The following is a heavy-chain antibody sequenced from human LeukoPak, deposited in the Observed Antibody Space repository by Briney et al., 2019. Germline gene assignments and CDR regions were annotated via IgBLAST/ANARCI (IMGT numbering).Heavy chain of an antibody. V-gene: IGHV3-9*01. CDR1: GFTFDDYA. J-gene: IGHJ6*03. CDR3: AKVNDYYMDV. CDR2: ISWNSGSI. Sequence: SGRSLRLSCAASGFTFDDYAMHWVRQAPGKGLEWVSGISWNSGSIGYADSVKGRFTISRDNAKNPLYLQMNSLRAEDTALYYCAKVNDYYMDVWGKGTTVTVSS.